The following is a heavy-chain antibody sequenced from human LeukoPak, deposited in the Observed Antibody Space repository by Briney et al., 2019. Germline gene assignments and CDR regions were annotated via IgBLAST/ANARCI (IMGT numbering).Heavy chain of an antibody. J-gene: IGHJ6*02. CDR2: IYYSGST. CDR3: ARDDCSGGSCYSGNYYYYGMDV. CDR1: GGSISSSSYY. V-gene: IGHV4-39*07. Sequence: SETLSLTCTVSGGSISSSSYYWGWIRQPPGKGLEWIGSIYYSGSTYYNPSLKSRVTISVDTSKNQFSLKLSSVTAADTAVYYCARDDCSGGSCYSGNYYYYGMDVWGQGTTVTVSS. D-gene: IGHD2-15*01.